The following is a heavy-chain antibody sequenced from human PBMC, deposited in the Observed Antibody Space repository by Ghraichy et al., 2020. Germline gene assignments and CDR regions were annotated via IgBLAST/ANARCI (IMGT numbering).Heavy chain of an antibody. J-gene: IGHJ4*02. Sequence: SETLSLTCTVSSGSISSGAYHWGWIRQSPGKILEWIGYIYYTGSAYYNTSLKSRVTISVETSKNQFSLKLSSVTAADTAVYYCARFCSPSSGNFYHHFDLWAQGTLVTVPS. V-gene: IGHV4-31*03. CDR3: ARFCSPSSGNFYHHFDL. CDR2: IYYTGSA. CDR1: SGSISSGAYH. D-gene: IGHD3-10*01.